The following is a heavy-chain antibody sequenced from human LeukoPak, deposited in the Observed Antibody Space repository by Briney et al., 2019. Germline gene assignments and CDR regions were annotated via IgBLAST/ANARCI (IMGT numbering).Heavy chain of an antibody. J-gene: IGHJ4*02. CDR2: INHSGST. CDR3: ARLRRARLVSSSWHYFDY. Sequence: NPSEPLSLTCALYVGSFSGYYWSWIRQPPGKGLEWFGEINHSGSTNYNPSLKSRVTISVDTSKNQFSMKLSSVTAADTAVYYCARLRRARLVSSSWHYFDYWGQGTLVTVSS. CDR1: VGSFSGYY. D-gene: IGHD6-13*01. V-gene: IGHV4-34*01.